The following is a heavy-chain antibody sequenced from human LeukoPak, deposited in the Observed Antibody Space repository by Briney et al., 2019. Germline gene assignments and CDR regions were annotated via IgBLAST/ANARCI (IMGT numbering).Heavy chain of an antibody. V-gene: IGHV3-30*04. D-gene: IGHD4-17*01. CDR2: ISYDGSNK. CDR3: AREGEDYAGYYFDY. CDR1: GFTFSSYA. Sequence: GGSLRLSCAASGFTFSSYAMHWVRQAPGKGLEWVAVISYDGSNKYYADSVKGRFTISRDNSKNTLYLQMNSLRAEDTAVYYCAREGEDYAGYYFDYWGQGTLVTVSS. J-gene: IGHJ4*02.